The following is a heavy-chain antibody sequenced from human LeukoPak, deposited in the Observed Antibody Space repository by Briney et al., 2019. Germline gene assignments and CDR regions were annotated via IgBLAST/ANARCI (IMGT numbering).Heavy chain of an antibody. CDR1: GFTFSSYA. D-gene: IGHD6-19*01. V-gene: IGHV3-23*01. Sequence: QTGGSLRLSCAASGFTFSSYAMSWVRQAPGKGLEWVSAISGSGGSTYYADSVKGRFTISRDNSKNTLYLQMNSLRAEDTAVYYCAKDYTRQGSGWSNIFDYWGQGTLVTVSS. J-gene: IGHJ4*02. CDR2: ISGSGGST. CDR3: AKDYTRQGSGWSNIFDY.